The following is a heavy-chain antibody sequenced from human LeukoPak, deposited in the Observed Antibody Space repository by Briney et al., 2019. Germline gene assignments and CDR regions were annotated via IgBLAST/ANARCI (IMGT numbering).Heavy chain of an antibody. D-gene: IGHD2-8*01. CDR3: ARADIVLMVYAIGNFDY. V-gene: IGHV1-2*02. J-gene: IGHJ4*02. CDR2: INPNSGGT. CDR1: GYTFTGYY. Sequence: ASVKVSCKASGYTFTGYYMHWVRQAPGQGLEWMGWINPNSGGTNYAQKFQGRVTMTRDTSISTAYMELSRLRSDDTAVYYCARADIVLMVYAIGNFDYWGQGTLVTVSS.